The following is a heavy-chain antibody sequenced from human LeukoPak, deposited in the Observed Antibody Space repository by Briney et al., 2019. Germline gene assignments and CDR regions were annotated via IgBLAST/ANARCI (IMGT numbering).Heavy chain of an antibody. J-gene: IGHJ4*02. CDR3: ARFGYSYGFYYFDY. Sequence: GGSLRLSCAASGFTVSSNYMSWVRQAPGKGLEWVSVIYSGGSTCYADSVKGRFTISRDNSKNTLYLQMNSLRAEDTAVYYCARFGYSYGFYYFDYWGQGTLVTVSS. CDR2: IYSGGST. CDR1: GFTVSSNY. V-gene: IGHV3-53*01. D-gene: IGHD5-18*01.